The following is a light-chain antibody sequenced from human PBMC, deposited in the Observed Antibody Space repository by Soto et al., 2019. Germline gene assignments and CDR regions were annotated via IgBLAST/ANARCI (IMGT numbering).Light chain of an antibody. Sequence: QSALTQPASVSGSPGQSITISCTGTSNDVGGYNYASWSQQQPGKAPKLLIYGVRDRHSGVSSRFSGSKSGNAASLTISGLQAEDEADYYCSSYTSTDTWVFGGGTKLTVL. J-gene: IGLJ3*02. CDR3: SSYTSTDTWV. CDR1: SNDVGGYNY. CDR2: GVR. V-gene: IGLV2-14*03.